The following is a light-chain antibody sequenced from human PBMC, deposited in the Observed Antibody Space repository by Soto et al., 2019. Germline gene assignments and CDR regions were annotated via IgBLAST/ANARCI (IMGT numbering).Light chain of an antibody. J-gene: IGLJ2*01. V-gene: IGLV2-14*01. CDR3: SSYTSTTTGVV. Sequence: QSVLTQGASVSRSPGQSITISCTGTSSDVGGYDYVSWYQQYPGKAPKLMIYDVSNRPSGVSTRFSGSKSGNTASLTISGLQAEDEADYYCSSYTSTTTGVVFGGGTKLTVL. CDR1: SSDVGGYDY. CDR2: DVS.